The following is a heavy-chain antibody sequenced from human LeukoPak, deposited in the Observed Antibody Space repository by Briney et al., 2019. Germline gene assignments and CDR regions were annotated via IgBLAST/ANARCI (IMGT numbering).Heavy chain of an antibody. CDR1: GFTFSSWA. CDR2: VSPSGDTT. CDR3: AKEGCTRCTPFVDY. D-gene: IGHD2-2*01. J-gene: IGHJ4*02. V-gene: IGHV3-23*01. Sequence: PGGSLRLSCVASGFTFSSWAMSWVRQAPGKGLEWVSAVSPSGDTTYYADSVKGRFTISRDNSKNTLYLQMNSLRAEDTAVYYCAKEGCTRCTPFVDYWGQGILVTVSS.